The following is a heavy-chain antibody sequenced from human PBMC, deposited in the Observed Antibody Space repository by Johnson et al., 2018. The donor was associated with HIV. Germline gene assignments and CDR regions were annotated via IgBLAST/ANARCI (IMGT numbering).Heavy chain of an antibody. CDR2: ISWDGGST. Sequence: VQLVESGGGLVQPGRSLRLSCAASGFTFDDYTMHWVRQAPGKGLEWVSLISWDGGSTYYADSVKGRFTISRDNSKNSLYLQMNSLRAEDTAVYYCAPLGDAFDIWGQGTMVTVSS. V-gene: IGHV3-43*01. J-gene: IGHJ3*02. CDR3: APLGDAFDI. D-gene: IGHD7-27*01. CDR1: GFTFDDYT.